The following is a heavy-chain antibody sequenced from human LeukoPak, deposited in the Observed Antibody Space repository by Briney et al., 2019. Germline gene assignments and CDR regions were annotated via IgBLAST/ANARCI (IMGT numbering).Heavy chain of an antibody. D-gene: IGHD6-19*01. CDR3: VIGYSSGWYFDH. V-gene: IGHV5-51*03. Sequence: PGESLKISCKGSGYSFTSYWIGWVRQMPGKGLEWMGIIYPGGDSESRYSPSFQGQVTISADKSISTAYLQWSSLKASDTAMFYCVIGYSSGWYFDHWGQGTLVTVSS. CDR1: GYSFTSYW. J-gene: IGHJ4*02. CDR2: IYPGGDSES.